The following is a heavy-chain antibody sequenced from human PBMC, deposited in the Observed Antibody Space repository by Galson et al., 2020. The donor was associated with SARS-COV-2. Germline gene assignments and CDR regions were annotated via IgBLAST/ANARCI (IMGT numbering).Heavy chain of an antibody. V-gene: IGHV4-39*01. CDR3: ARQGSDYHLSAGYYIGGAHDS. Sequence: SETLSLTCSVSGDTIKNRDYFWGWIRQPPGKGLEWIGNIYYDGSTFHNPSLKSRIIISVDTSKNQFSLKLSSVTAADTAIYYCARQGSDYHLSAGYYIGGAHDSWGQGTLVTVSS. CDR1: GDTIKNRDYF. CDR2: IYYDGST. J-gene: IGHJ4*02. D-gene: IGHD3-9*01.